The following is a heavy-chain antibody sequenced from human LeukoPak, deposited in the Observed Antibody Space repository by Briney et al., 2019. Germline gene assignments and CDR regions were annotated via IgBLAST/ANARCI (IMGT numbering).Heavy chain of an antibody. CDR2: IYYSGST. V-gene: IGHV4-59*01. D-gene: IGHD3-22*01. CDR3: ARYYYDSSGYYYQWDY. Sequence: SETLSLTCTVSGGSISSYYWSWIRQPPGKGLEWIGYIYYSGSTNYNPSLKSRVTISVDTSKNQFSLKLSSVTAADTAVYYCARYYYDSSGYYYQWDYWGQGTLVTVSS. CDR1: GGSISSYY. J-gene: IGHJ4*02.